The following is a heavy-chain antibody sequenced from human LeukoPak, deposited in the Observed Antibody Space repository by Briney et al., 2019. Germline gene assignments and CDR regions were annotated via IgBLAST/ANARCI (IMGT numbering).Heavy chain of an antibody. Sequence: GGSLRLSCAASGFTFSSYSMNWVRQAPGKGLEWISYITSDSDTIYIADSVRGRCTISRDNAKRSLYLQIDSLRVEDSALYYCARGGFGEFPFDYWGQGTLVTVSP. J-gene: IGHJ4*02. CDR2: ITSDSDTI. CDR1: GFTFSSYS. CDR3: ARGGFGEFPFDY. V-gene: IGHV3-48*01. D-gene: IGHD3-10*01.